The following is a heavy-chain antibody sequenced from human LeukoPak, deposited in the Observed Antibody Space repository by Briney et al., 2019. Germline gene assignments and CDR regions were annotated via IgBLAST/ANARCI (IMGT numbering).Heavy chain of an antibody. CDR3: ATASVPSAIDAFDI. D-gene: IGHD2-2*02. CDR1: GYTLAELS. V-gene: IGHV1-24*01. J-gene: IGHJ3*02. Sequence: ASVKVSCKVSGYTLAELSMHWVRQAPGKGLEWMGGFDPEDGETIYAQKFQGRVTMTEDTSTDTTYIELSSLRSEDTAVYYCATASVPSAIDAFDIWGQGTMVTVSS. CDR2: FDPEDGET.